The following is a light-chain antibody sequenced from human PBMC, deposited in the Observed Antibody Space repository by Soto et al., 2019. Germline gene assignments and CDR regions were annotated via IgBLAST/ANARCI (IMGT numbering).Light chain of an antibody. CDR3: SSYTTSSTL. Sequence: QSALTQPASVSGSPGQSITISCTGTSSDVGGYNYVSWYQQHPGKAPKLMIFEVNNRPSGVSNRFSGSKSGYTASLTISGLQAEDEADYYCSSYTTSSTLFGGGTKLTVL. V-gene: IGLV2-14*01. CDR1: SSDVGGYNY. J-gene: IGLJ2*01. CDR2: EVN.